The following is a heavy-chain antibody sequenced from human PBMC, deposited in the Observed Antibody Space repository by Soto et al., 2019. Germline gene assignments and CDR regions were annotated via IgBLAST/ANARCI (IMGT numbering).Heavy chain of an antibody. CDR1: GFTFSTYA. Sequence: EVHLLESGGGLVQPGGSLTLSCATSGFTFSTYAMNWVRQAPGKGLEWVSVTLGSGGSTYYADSVKGRFTISRDNSRNKLYLQMNSLRVEDTAVYYCLKDGRSVTTTPFWGQGTAVTVSS. CDR3: LKDGRSVTTTPF. CDR2: TLGSGGST. D-gene: IGHD4-17*01. V-gene: IGHV3-23*01. J-gene: IGHJ4*02.